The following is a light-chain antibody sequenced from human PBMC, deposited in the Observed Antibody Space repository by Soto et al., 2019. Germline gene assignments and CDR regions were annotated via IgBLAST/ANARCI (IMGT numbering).Light chain of an antibody. CDR1: QSVSSY. CDR2: DAS. V-gene: IGKV3-11*01. CDR3: QQRSNWPST. J-gene: IGKJ4*01. Sequence: EIVLTQSPATLSLSPGDRATFSCRASQSVSSYLAWYQQKPGQAPRLLIYDASNRATGIPARFSGSWSGTDVTLTITSLEPEDFAVYYCQQRSNWPSTFGGGTKVEIK.